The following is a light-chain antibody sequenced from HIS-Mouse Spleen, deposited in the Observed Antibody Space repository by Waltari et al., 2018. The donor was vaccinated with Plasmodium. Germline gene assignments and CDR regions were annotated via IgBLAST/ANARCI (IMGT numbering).Light chain of an antibody. CDR2: GAS. CDR3: QQYNNWPRGT. Sequence: EIVMTQTPATLSVTPGGRATLPARASQIVSSNLARYQKKPGQAPRLLNYGASTRATGIPARFSGSGSGTEFTLTISSMQSEDLAVYNCQQYNNWPRGTFGQGTKVEIK. J-gene: IGKJ1*01. CDR1: QIVSSN. V-gene: IGKV3-15*01.